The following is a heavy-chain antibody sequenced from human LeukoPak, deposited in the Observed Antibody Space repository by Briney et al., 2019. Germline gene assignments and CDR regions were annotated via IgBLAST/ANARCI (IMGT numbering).Heavy chain of an antibody. CDR3: ARVVYSYGYRYFDY. J-gene: IGHJ4*02. CDR2: INTDGSST. V-gene: IGHV3-74*01. CDR1: GFTFSSYW. Sequence: PGGSLRLSCAASGFTFSSYWVHWVRQAPGRGLVWVSRINTDGSSTSYADSVKGRFTISRDNAKNTLYLQMNSLRAEDTAVYYCARVVYSYGYRYFDYWGQGTLVTVSS. D-gene: IGHD5-18*01.